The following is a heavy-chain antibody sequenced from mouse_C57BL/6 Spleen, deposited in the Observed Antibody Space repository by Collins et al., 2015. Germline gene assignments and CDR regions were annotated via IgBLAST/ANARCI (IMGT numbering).Heavy chain of an antibody. D-gene: IGHD1-1*01. J-gene: IGHJ1*01. V-gene: IGHV9-3-1*01. CDR3: ARESVVASGFDV. CDR1: GYTFTNYG. CDR2: INTYTGEP. Sequence: QIQLVQSGPELKKPGETVKISCKASGYTFTNYGMNWVKQAPGKGLKWMGWINTYTGEPTYADDFKGRFAFFLETSASTAYLQINNLKNEDTATYFCARESVVASGFDVWGAGTTVTVSS.